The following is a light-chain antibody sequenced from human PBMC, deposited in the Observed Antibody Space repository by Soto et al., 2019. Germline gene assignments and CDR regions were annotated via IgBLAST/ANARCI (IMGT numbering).Light chain of an antibody. CDR1: SSDVGAYNF. Sequence: QSALTQPASVSGSPGQSITISCTGTSSDVGAYNFVSWYQQHPGKVPKLMIFDVSSRPSGVSDRFSGSKSGNTASLTISGLQIADEGDYYCCSYTSSSTHVFGSGTKVTVL. CDR2: DVS. J-gene: IGLJ1*01. V-gene: IGLV2-14*03. CDR3: CSYTSSSTHV.